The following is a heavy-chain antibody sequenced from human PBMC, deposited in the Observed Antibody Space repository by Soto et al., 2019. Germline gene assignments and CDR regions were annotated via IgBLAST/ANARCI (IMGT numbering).Heavy chain of an antibody. V-gene: IGHV4-39*01. CDR1: GGSISSSSYY. D-gene: IGHD3-10*01. Sequence: SETLSLTCTVSGGSISSSSYYWGWIRQPPGKGLEWIGSIYYSGSTYYNPSLKSRVTISVDTSKNQFSLKLSSVTAADTAVYYCAGQGLLWFGESNYGMDVWGQGTTVTVSS. J-gene: IGHJ6*02. CDR2: IYYSGST. CDR3: AGQGLLWFGESNYGMDV.